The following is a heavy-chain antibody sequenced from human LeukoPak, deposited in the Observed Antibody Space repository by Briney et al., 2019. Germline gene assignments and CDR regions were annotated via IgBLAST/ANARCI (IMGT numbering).Heavy chain of an antibody. J-gene: IGHJ6*02. CDR2: IIPIFGTA. Sequence: SVKVSFKASVGTYSSYAISWVRPAPGQASERMGGIIPIFGTANYAQKFQGRVPNTADESTSTAYMELSSLRSEDTAVYYCASQGVCCPGWSPASYYYGMGVWGQGTTVTVSS. V-gene: IGHV1-69*13. CDR3: ASQGVCCPGWSPASYYYGMGV. D-gene: IGHD2-15*01. CDR1: VGTYSSYA.